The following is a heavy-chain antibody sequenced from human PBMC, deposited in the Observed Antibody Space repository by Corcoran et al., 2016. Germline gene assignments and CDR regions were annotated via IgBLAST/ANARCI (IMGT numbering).Heavy chain of an antibody. J-gene: IGHJ4*02. CDR1: GGTFSSYS. Sequence: QVQLMQSGAEVKKSVSSVNVSCSASGGTFSSYSISCVRQAPGQGLELMGGIIPIFGTANYAQKFQGRVTITPVESTSTAYMELSSLRSEDTSGYYCARARTYYSDRSGYEDFDYWGQGTLVTVSS. D-gene: IGHD3-22*01. CDR2: IIPIFGTA. V-gene: IGHV1-69*01. CDR3: ARARTYYSDRSGYEDFDY.